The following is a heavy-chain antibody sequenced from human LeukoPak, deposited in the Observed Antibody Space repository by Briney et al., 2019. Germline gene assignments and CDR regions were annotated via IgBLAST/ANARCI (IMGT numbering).Heavy chain of an antibody. J-gene: IGHJ5*02. D-gene: IGHD3-3*01. CDR3: ARNGPVFGVVSRSNWFDP. Sequence: ASVKVSCKASGYTFTSYGISWVRQAPGQWLEWMGWISAYNGNTNYAQKLQGRVTMTTDTSTSTAYMELRSLRSDDTAVYYCARNGPVFGVVSRSNWFDPWGQGTLVTVSS. CDR2: ISAYNGNT. CDR1: GYTFTSYG. V-gene: IGHV1-18*01.